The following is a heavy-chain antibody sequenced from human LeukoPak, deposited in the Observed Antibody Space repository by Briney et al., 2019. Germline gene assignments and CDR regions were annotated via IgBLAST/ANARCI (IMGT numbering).Heavy chain of an antibody. CDR1: GFSFSSYA. J-gene: IGHJ4*02. CDR2: ISGSGDVT. Sequence: GGSLRLSCAASGFSFSSYALNWVRQAPGKGLEWVSGISGSGDVTYYADSVGGRLTISRDNAKNTLYLQMNSLIVEDTATYYCTKGATLVPQGDFEYWGQGTLVTVSS. V-gene: IGHV3-23*01. D-gene: IGHD2-8*02. CDR3: TKGATLVPQGDFEY.